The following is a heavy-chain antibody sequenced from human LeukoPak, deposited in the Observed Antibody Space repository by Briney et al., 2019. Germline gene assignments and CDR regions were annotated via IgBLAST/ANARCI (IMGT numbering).Heavy chain of an antibody. CDR3: ARGGVQFAGRPALFDY. D-gene: IGHD3-10*01. J-gene: IGHJ4*02. CDR1: VFTFSIYS. CDR2: VFSSSNYI. Sequence: GGSLRLSRAASVFTFSIYSMNCVRQALGKGVGRGSSVFSSSNYIYYTYSVKGRFPISRDNAKNSLYLQMNRLRAEDTAVYYCARGGVQFAGRPALFDYWGQGTLVSVSS. V-gene: IGHV3-21*01.